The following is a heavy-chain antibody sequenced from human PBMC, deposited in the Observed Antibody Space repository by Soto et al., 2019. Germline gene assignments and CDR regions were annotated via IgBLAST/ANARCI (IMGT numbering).Heavy chain of an antibody. CDR1: GGAFSGYY. V-gene: IGHV4-34*01. J-gene: IGHJ4*02. Sequence: QVQLQQWGAGLLKPSETLSLTCAVYGGAFSGYYWTWLRQPPGTGLEWIGEINHSGSTNYNPSIKSRDTISVDTSKNQFSLKLASVTAADAAVYYCARDKIDYWGQGTLVTVSS. CDR2: INHSGST. CDR3: ARDKIDY.